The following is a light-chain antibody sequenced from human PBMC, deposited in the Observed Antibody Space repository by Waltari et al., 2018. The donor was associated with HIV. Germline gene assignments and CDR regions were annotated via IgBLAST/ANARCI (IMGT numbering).Light chain of an antibody. CDR3: QVWDNDIVI. CDR1: RVAEKI. J-gene: IGLJ2*01. V-gene: IGLV3-1*01. CDR2: ERN. Sequence: YEVSQSPAVSVSAGQRVTISCFGERVAEKIPSWYQQKPGQSPLLIIDERNRRPSWLSDRFSASKSGDTVTLTVSGTQPVDEADYFCQVWDNDIVIFGGGTRLTVL.